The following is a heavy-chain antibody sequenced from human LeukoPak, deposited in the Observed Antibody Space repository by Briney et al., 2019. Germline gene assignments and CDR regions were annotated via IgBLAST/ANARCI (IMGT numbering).Heavy chain of an antibody. J-gene: IGHJ4*02. CDR1: GFSVSTYG. Sequence: GGSLRLSCAVSGFSVSTYGMSWVRLAPGKGLEWISAISVDGETTWYADSVKGRFFIPRDNSRNTLYPQRNSLRAEDTAVYYCAQGYSSGWYPNWGQGSLVSVAS. D-gene: IGHD6-19*01. CDR2: ISVDGETT. V-gene: IGHV3-23*01. CDR3: AQGYSSGWYPN.